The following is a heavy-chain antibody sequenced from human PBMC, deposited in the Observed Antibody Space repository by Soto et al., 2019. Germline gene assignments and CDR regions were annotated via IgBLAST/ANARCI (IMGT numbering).Heavy chain of an antibody. Sequence: SQNLSLTCAISGDSVSSNSAAWSWIRQSPSRGLEWLGRTYDRSKWYHDCAVSVKSRITIKPDTSKNQFSLQLNSVTPEGTAVYSCARAAAGGDFDYWGQGTLVTVSS. CDR1: GDSVSSNSAA. D-gene: IGHD6-13*01. V-gene: IGHV6-1*01. CDR2: TYDRSKWYH. CDR3: ARAAAGGDFDY. J-gene: IGHJ4*02.